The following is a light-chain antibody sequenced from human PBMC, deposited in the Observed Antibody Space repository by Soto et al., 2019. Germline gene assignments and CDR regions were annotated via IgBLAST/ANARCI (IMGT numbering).Light chain of an antibody. V-gene: IGLV6-57*01. Sequence: NFMLTQPHSVSESPGKTVTISCTRSSGSIGSNYVQWYQQRPGSSPTTVIYEDNQRPSGVPDRFSGSIDSSSNSASLTISGLKTEDEADYYCQSSDSSNVVFGGGTKLTVL. CDR1: SGSIGSNY. CDR3: QSSDSSNVV. J-gene: IGLJ2*01. CDR2: EDN.